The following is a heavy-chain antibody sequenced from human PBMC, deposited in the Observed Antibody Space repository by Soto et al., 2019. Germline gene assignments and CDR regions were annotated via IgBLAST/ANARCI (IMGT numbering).Heavy chain of an antibody. V-gene: IGHV4-34*01. J-gene: IGHJ4*02. CDR3: ERVGYSSSQN. Sequence: KTSETLSLTCAVYGGSFSGYYWSWIRQPPGKGLEWIGEINHSGSTNYNPSLKSRVTISVDTSKNQFSLKLSSVTAADTAVYYCERVGYSSSQNWGQGTLVTVSS. D-gene: IGHD6-13*01. CDR1: GGSFSGYY. CDR2: INHSGST.